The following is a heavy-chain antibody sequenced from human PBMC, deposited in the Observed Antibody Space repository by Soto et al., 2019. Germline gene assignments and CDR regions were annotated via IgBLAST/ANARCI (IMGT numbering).Heavy chain of an antibody. CDR3: ASRRWYYGLDF. Sequence: SETLSLTCAVSGGSVSGYYWPWIRQPPGRGLEWIGEINHSGSTYYNSSLKSRVTISADTSQKHFSLTMTSVTAADTAVYYCASRRWYYGLDFGREGTTVT. CDR1: GGSVSGYY. D-gene: IGHD6-13*01. CDR2: INHSGST. V-gene: IGHV4-34*01. J-gene: IGHJ6*02.